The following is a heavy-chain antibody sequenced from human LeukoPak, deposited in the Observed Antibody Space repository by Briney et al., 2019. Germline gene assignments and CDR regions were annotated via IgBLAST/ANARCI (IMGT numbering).Heavy chain of an antibody. Sequence: PGGSLRLSCAASGFTLSDYYMSWIRQAPGKGLEWISYISSTGNTIYYADSVKGRFTISRDNAKNSLYLQMNSLRAEDTALYYCAKDGRYSSGGGWFDPWGQGTLVTVSS. CDR2: ISSTGNTI. D-gene: IGHD6-19*01. J-gene: IGHJ5*02. CDR3: AKDGRYSSGGGWFDP. V-gene: IGHV3-11*01. CDR1: GFTLSDYY.